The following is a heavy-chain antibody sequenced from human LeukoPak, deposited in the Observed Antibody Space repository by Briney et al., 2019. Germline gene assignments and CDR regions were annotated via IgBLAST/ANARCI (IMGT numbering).Heavy chain of an antibody. Sequence: GGSLRLSCAASGLTVINNYMNWVRQAPGKGLEWVSVIYSGDSTYYADSVRGRFTISRDNSKNTVFLQMNSLRVEDTAIYYCAKDHRLGDFMGFDYWGQGALVIVSS. CDR2: IYSGDST. V-gene: IGHV3-53*01. D-gene: IGHD2-21*02. CDR3: AKDHRLGDFMGFDY. CDR1: GLTVINNY. J-gene: IGHJ4*02.